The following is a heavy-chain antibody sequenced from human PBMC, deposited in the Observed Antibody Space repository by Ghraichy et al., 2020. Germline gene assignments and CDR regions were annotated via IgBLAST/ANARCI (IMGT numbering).Heavy chain of an antibody. CDR1: GGSFSGYY. D-gene: IGHD2-8*01. CDR2: INHSGST. Sequence: SETLSLTCAVYGGSFSGYYWSWIRQPPGKGLEWIGEINHSGSTNYNPSLKSRVTISVDTSKNQFSLKLSSVTAADTAVYYCARGYARPCTNGVCFTRGGWSYVYYYYGMDVWGQGTTVTVSS. J-gene: IGHJ6*02. V-gene: IGHV4-34*01. CDR3: ARGYARPCTNGVCFTRGGWSYVYYYYGMDV.